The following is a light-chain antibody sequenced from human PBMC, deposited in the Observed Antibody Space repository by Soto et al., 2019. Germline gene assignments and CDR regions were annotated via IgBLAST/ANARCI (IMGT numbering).Light chain of an antibody. V-gene: IGKV3-20*01. Sequence: EIVLTQSPGTLSLSPGERATLSCRASQSISSNSLAWYQQKAGQAPRLVIYGASSRASGIPDRFSGSGSGTDFSLTISRLEPEDFAVYFCQQYSDSPRTFGQGTTVEIK. CDR3: QQYSDSPRT. J-gene: IGKJ1*01. CDR2: GAS. CDR1: QSISSNS.